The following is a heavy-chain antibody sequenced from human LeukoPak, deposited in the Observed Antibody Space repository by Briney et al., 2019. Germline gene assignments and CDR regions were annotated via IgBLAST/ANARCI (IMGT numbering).Heavy chain of an antibody. D-gene: IGHD3-22*01. V-gene: IGHV1-69*13. Sequence: SVKVSCKASGGTFSSYAISWVRQAPGQGLEWMGGIIPIFGTANYAQKFQGRVTITADESTSTAYMELSSLRSEDTAVYYCAREPYYYDSSGYWFDPWGQGTLVTVSS. J-gene: IGHJ5*02. CDR2: IIPIFGTA. CDR3: AREPYYYDSSGYWFDP. CDR1: GGTFSSYA.